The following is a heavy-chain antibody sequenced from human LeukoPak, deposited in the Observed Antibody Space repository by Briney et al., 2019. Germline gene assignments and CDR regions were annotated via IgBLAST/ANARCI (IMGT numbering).Heavy chain of an antibody. Sequence: GGSLRLSCAASGFTFSSNWMTWVRQAPGKGLEWVANIKQDGSEKYYVDSVKGRFTTSRDNAKKSLYLQMNSLRAEDTAMYYCARDEYLWSGYYPNQAFDYWGQGTLVTVSS. D-gene: IGHD3-3*01. J-gene: IGHJ4*02. CDR2: IKQDGSEK. CDR1: GFTFSSNW. CDR3: ARDEYLWSGYYPNQAFDY. V-gene: IGHV3-7*01.